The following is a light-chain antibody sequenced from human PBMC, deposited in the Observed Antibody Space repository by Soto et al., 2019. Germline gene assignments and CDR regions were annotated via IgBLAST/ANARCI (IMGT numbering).Light chain of an antibody. CDR2: EVS. V-gene: IGLV2-8*01. Sequence: QSALTQPPSASGSPGQSVTISCSGTSSDVGGYNYVSWYQQLPGKAPKLMVYEVSERPAGVPERFSGSKSGNTASLTVSGLQAEDEADYYCSSYAGSNNWVFGGGTKLTVL. CDR1: SSDVGGYNY. J-gene: IGLJ3*02. CDR3: SSYAGSNNWV.